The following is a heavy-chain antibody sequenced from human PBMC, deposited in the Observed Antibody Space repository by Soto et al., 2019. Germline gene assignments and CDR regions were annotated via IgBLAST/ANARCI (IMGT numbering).Heavy chain of an antibody. Sequence: PGGSLRLSCAAPGFTFSSYTMSWVRQAPGKGLEWVSVISGGSDITSYADSVKGRFTISRDNSKSTLYLQTNSLRAEDTAIYYCAKGFTGAPRHFDYWGQGTLVTVSS. D-gene: IGHD3-10*01. CDR1: GFTFSSYT. J-gene: IGHJ4*02. CDR2: ISGGSDIT. CDR3: AKGFTGAPRHFDY. V-gene: IGHV3-23*01.